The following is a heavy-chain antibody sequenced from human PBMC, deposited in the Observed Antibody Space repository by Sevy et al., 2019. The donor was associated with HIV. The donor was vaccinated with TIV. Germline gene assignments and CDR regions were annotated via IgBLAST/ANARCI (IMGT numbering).Heavy chain of an antibody. CDR2: ISRDRRTI. CDR1: GFTFSTYT. D-gene: IGHD3-22*01. V-gene: IGHV3-48*02. CDR3: AREAYYYDSREENWFDP. Sequence: GWSLRLSCVGSGFTFSTYTMHWVRQAPGKGLEWLSSISRDRRTIYYADSLKGRFTISRDNAKNSLYLQMNSLRDEDTAVYYCAREAYYYDSREENWFDPWGQGTLVTVSS. J-gene: IGHJ5*02.